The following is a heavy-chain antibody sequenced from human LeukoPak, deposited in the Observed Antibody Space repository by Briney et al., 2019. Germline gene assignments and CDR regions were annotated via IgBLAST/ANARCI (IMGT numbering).Heavy chain of an antibody. J-gene: IGHJ1*01. CDR2: ISYDGSNK. Sequence: GGSLRLSCAASGFTFSSYAMHWVRQAPGKGLEWVAVISYDGSNKYYADSVKGRFTISRDNSKNTLYLQMNSLKAEDTAVYYCARERVYYDGSGHKTAEYFQHWGQGTLVTVSS. V-gene: IGHV3-30*14. CDR1: GFTFSSYA. D-gene: IGHD3-22*01. CDR3: ARERVYYDGSGHKTAEYFQH.